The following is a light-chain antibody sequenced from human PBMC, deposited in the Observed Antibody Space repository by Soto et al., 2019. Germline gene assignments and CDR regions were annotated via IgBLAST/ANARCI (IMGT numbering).Light chain of an antibody. CDR1: QIVSSY. Sequence: EIVLTQSPATLSLYQRERATLSCRASQIVSSYLAWYQQKPGQAPRLVIHGASTRATDFPARFSGSGSGTEFTLTICSLQSEDIAVYYCHQYYTWPRTFGQGTKVDIK. CDR3: HQYYTWPRT. CDR2: GAS. J-gene: IGKJ1*01. V-gene: IGKV3-15*01.